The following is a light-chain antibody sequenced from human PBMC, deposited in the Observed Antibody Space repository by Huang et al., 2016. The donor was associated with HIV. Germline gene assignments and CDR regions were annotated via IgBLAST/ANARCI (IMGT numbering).Light chain of an antibody. V-gene: IGKV3-11*01. CDR2: GAS. J-gene: IGKJ4*01. CDR3: QQRSNWPLS. CDR1: QSVSSY. Sequence: ELVLTQSPDTLSLSQGERATLSCRASQSVSSYLGWYQQKPGQAPRLLIYGASNRATGIPARFSGSGSGTDFTLTISSLEPEDFAVYYCQQRSNWPLSFGGGTKVEIK.